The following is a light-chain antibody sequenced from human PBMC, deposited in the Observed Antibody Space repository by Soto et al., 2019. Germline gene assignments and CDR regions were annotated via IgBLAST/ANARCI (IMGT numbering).Light chain of an antibody. Sequence: QSVLTQPPSVSAASGQKVTISCSGSSSNIENNDVSWYQQFPGTTPKLFIYDNNKRPSGIPDRFSASKSGTSATLGITGLQTGDEADYYCGTWDSSLSAVVFGGGTQLTVL. CDR2: DNN. CDR3: GTWDSSLSAVV. CDR1: SSNIENND. V-gene: IGLV1-51*01. J-gene: IGLJ2*01.